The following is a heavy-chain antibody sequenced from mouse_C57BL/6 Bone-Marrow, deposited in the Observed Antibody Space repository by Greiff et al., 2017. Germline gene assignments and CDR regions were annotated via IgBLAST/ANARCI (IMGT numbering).Heavy chain of an antibody. V-gene: IGHV1-42*01. CDR2: INPSTGGT. J-gene: IGHJ3*01. CDR1: GYSFTGYY. CDR3: ARSEDYDEFAY. Sequence: EVQLQQSGPELVKPGASVKISCKASGYSFTGYYMNWVKQSPEKSLEWIGEINPSTGGTTYNQKFKAKATLTVDKSSSTAYMQLKSLTSEDSAVXYCARSEDYDEFAYWGQGTLVTVSA. D-gene: IGHD2-4*01.